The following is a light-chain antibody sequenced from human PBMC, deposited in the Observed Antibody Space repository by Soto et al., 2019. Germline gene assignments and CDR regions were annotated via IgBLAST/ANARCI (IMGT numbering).Light chain of an antibody. CDR3: QQYGSSPQT. CDR2: GAS. J-gene: IGKJ1*01. V-gene: IGKV3-20*01. Sequence: EIVLAQSPGTLSLSPGERATLSCRASQSVSSSYLAWYQQKPGQAPRLLIHGASSRATGIPDRFSGSGSGTDFTLTTSRLEPEDFAVYYCQQYGSSPQTFGQGTKVEIK. CDR1: QSVSSSY.